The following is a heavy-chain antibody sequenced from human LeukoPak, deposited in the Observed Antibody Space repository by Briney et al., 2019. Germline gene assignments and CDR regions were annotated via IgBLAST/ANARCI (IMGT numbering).Heavy chain of an antibody. CDR1: GYTFTSYG. D-gene: IGHD3-10*01. CDR3: AHAVTSDAFDI. J-gene: IGHJ3*02. Sequence: ASVKVSFKASGYTFTSYGISWVRQAPGQGLEWMGCISAYNGNTNYAQKLQGRVNMTTETSTRTAYMELRSLRSDDTAVYYCAHAVTSDAFDIWGQGTMVTVSS. CDR2: ISAYNGNT. V-gene: IGHV1-18*01.